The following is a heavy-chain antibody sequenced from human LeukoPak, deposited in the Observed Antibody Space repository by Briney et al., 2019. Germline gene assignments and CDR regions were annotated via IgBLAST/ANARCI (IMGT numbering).Heavy chain of an antibody. V-gene: IGHV3-30*02. CDR1: GFTFSSYG. D-gene: IGHD3-22*01. CDR2: IRYDGSKK. CDR3: AKDRRYYFDSSGYCYFLDY. Sequence: PGGSLRLSCAASGFTFSSYGMHWVRQAPGKGLEWVAFIRYDGSKKYFGDSVKGRFTISRDNSKNTLYLQMNSLRTEDTAVYYCAKDRRYYFDSSGYCYFLDYWGQGTLVTVSS. J-gene: IGHJ4*02.